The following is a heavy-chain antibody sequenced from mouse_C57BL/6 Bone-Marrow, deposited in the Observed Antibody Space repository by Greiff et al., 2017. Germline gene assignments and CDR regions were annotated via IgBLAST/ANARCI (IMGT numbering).Heavy chain of an antibody. Sequence: VQLQESGAELVKPGASVKISCKASGYAFSSYWMNWVKQRPGKGLEWIGQIYPGDGDTNYNGKFKGKATLTEDKSSSTAYMQLSSLTSEDSAVYFCARGATVVATDWYFDVWGTGTTVTVSS. CDR1: GYAFSSYW. CDR3: ARGATVVATDWYFDV. J-gene: IGHJ1*03. CDR2: IYPGDGDT. V-gene: IGHV1-80*01. D-gene: IGHD1-1*01.